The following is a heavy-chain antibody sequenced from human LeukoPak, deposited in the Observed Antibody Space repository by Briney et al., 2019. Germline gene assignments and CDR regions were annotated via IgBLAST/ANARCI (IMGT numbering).Heavy chain of an antibody. Sequence: ASVKVSCKASGYTFTGYYIHWVRQAPGQGLEWMGWINPDSGGTNYAQKFQGGVTMTRDTSISTAYMELSRLRSDDTAVYYCARNGLGGSGAFDIWGQGTMVTVSS. CDR3: ARNGLGGSGAFDI. V-gene: IGHV1-2*02. CDR1: GYTFTGYY. J-gene: IGHJ3*02. D-gene: IGHD3-16*01. CDR2: INPDSGGT.